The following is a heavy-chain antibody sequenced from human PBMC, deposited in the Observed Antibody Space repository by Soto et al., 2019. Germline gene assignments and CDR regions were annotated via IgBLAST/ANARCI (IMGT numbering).Heavy chain of an antibody. CDR3: ARDPRDRQHTKLSAFDY. CDR2: ISAYNGNT. Sequence: QVQLVQSGAEVKKPGASVKVSCKASGYTFTSYGISWVRQAPGQGLEWMGWISAYNGNTNYAQKLQGRVTMTTDTSTSTAYMELRSLRSDDTAVYYCARDPRDRQHTKLSAFDYWGQGTLVTVSS. J-gene: IGHJ4*02. CDR1: GYTFTSYG. V-gene: IGHV1-18*01. D-gene: IGHD3-16*02.